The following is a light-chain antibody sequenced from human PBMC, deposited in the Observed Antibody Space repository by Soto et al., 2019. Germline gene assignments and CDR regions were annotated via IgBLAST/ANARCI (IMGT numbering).Light chain of an antibody. V-gene: IGKV3-20*01. CDR3: QPYSGSPWT. Sequence: EIVLTPSAGTLSLSTGERATLSCRASQSINNKYLAWYQQEPGQTPRLLIHGVSIRATGIPDRFSGSGSGTDFTLTISRLEPEDFAVHYCQPYSGSPWTFGQGTKVDIK. CDR2: GVS. CDR1: QSINNKY. J-gene: IGKJ1*01.